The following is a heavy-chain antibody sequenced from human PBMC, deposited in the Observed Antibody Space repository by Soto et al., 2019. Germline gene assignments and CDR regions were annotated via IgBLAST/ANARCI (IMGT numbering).Heavy chain of an antibody. D-gene: IGHD3-3*01. V-gene: IGHV3-23*01. CDR3: AKGIADDFWSGYYPFGYYYYMDV. CDR2: ISGSGGST. Sequence: GGSLRLSCAASGFTFSSYAMSWVRQAPGKGLEWVSAISGSGGSTYYADSVKGRFTISRDNSKNTLYLQMNSLRAEDTAVYYCAKGIADDFWSGYYPFGYYYYMDVWGKGTTVTVSS. CDR1: GFTFSSYA. J-gene: IGHJ6*03.